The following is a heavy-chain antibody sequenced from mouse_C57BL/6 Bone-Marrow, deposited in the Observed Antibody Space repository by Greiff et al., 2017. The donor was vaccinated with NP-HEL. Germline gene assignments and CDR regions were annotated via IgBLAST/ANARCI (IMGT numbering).Heavy chain of an antibody. CDR1: GYTFTSYW. Sequence: VQLQQPGAELVKPGASVKLSCKASGYTFTSYWMHWVKQRPGQGLEWIGMIHPNSGSTNYNEKFKSKATLTVDKSSSTAYMQLSSLTSEDSAVYYCARGMYYGYYFDYWGQGTTLTVSS. CDR3: ARGMYYGYYFDY. CDR2: IHPNSGST. J-gene: IGHJ2*01. D-gene: IGHD1-1*01. V-gene: IGHV1-64*01.